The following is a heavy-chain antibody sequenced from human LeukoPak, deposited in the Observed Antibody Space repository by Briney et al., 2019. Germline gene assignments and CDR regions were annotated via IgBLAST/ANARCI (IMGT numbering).Heavy chain of an antibody. CDR2: IYSGGSA. V-gene: IGHV3-53*01. Sequence: GGSLRLSCAASGFIVSSNYMSWVRQAPGKGLEWVSVIYSGGSAYYADSVEGRFTISRDNSKNTLYLQMNTLGAEDTAVYYCARTVAGSGIDYFDYWGQGTLVTVSS. CDR1: GFIVSSNY. J-gene: IGHJ4*02. D-gene: IGHD6-19*01. CDR3: ARTVAGSGIDYFDY.